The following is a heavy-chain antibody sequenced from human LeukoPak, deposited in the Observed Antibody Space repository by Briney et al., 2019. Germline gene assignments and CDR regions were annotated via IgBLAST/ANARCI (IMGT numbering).Heavy chain of an antibody. CDR1: GGSFSGYY. V-gene: IGHV4-34*01. J-gene: IGHJ3*02. Sequence: SETLSLTCAVYGGSFSGYYWSWIRQPPGKGLEWIGEIKHSGSTNYIPPLKSRVTISVDTSKNQFSLKLSSVNAADTGVYYCARGNYYGSGTLGAFDIWGQGTMVTVSS. CDR2: IKHSGST. CDR3: ARGNYYGSGTLGAFDI. D-gene: IGHD3-10*01.